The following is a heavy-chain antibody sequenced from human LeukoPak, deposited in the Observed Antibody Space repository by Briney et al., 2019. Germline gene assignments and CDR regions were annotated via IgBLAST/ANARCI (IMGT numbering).Heavy chain of an antibody. V-gene: IGHV4-61*02. CDR3: ARVLWVAAYDAFDI. J-gene: IGHJ3*02. D-gene: IGHD6-19*01. CDR2: IYTSGST. CDR1: GGSISSGSYY. Sequence: SQTLSLTCTVSGGSISSGSYYWSWIRQPAGKGREWIGRIYTSGSTNYNPSLKSRVTISVDTSKNQFSLKLSSVTAADTAVYYCARVLWVAAYDAFDIWGQGTMVTVSS.